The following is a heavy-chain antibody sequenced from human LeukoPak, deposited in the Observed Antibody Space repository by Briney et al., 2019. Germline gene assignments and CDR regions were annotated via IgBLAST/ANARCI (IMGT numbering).Heavy chain of an antibody. CDR3: ARHQGIAVAGTSIY. CDR1: GFTFSDYY. CDR2: ISSSGSSI. V-gene: IGHV3-11*01. D-gene: IGHD6-19*01. Sequence: GGSLRLSCAASGFTFSDYYMSWIRQAPGRGLEWISYISSSGSSIYYADSVKGRFTISRDNAKNSLYLQMNSLRAEDTALYHCARHQGIAVAGTSIYWGQGTLVTVSS. J-gene: IGHJ4*02.